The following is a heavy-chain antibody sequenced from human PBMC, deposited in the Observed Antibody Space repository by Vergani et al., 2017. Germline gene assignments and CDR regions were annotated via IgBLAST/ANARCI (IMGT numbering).Heavy chain of an antibody. CDR1: GFAFGDYA. CDR3: TTGGMDV. V-gene: IGHV3-49*04. D-gene: IGHD3-10*01. Sequence: EVRLLESGGGLVQPGRSLRLSCTASGFAFGDYAMSWVRQAPGKGLEWVGFIRSKAYGGTTEYAASVKGRFTISRDDSKSIAYLQMNSLKTEDTAVYYCTTGGMDVWGQGTTVTVSS. J-gene: IGHJ6*02. CDR2: IRSKAYGGTT.